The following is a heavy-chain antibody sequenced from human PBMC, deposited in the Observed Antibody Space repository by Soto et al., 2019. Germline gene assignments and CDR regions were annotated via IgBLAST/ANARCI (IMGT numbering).Heavy chain of an antibody. CDR2: ISYDGSNK. CDR1: GFTFSSYG. Sequence: QVQLVESGGGVVQPGRSLRLSCAASGFTFSSYGMHWVRQAPGKGLEWVAVISYDGSNKYYADPVKGRFTISRDNSKNTLYLQMNSLRAEDTAVYYCAKDRLERGGYFDYWGQGTLVTVSS. J-gene: IGHJ4*02. CDR3: AKDRLERGGYFDY. D-gene: IGHD1-1*01. V-gene: IGHV3-30*18.